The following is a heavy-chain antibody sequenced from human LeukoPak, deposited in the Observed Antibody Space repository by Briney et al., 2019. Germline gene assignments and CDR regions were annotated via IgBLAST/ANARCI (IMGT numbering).Heavy chain of an antibody. CDR2: IYYISNT. CDR3: ARTQSQSGSYRYYFGY. V-gene: IGHV4-61*08. J-gene: IGHJ4*02. D-gene: IGHD1-26*01. Sequence: SETLSLTCSVSGVSVGSAGYYWSWIRQPPGGGLEWLGYIYYISNTNYNPSPKSRVTMSLNPSGNQFSLKLNSVTAADTAMYYCARTQSQSGSYRYYFGYWGQGTLVTVSS. CDR1: GVSVGSAGYY.